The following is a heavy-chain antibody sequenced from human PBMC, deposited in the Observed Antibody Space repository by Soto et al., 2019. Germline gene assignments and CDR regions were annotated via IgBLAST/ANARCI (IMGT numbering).Heavy chain of an antibody. CDR1: GFTFSSYG. D-gene: IGHD6-13*01. CDR3: AKDTGISAALDLYYYYYGMDV. Sequence: GGSLRLSCAASGFTFSSYGMHWVRQAPGKGLEWVAVIWFDGSNKWYADSVKGRFTISRDNSKNTLYLQMNSLRGEDTAVYYCAKDTGISAALDLYYYYYGMDVWGQGTTVTVSS. J-gene: IGHJ6*02. V-gene: IGHV3-30*02. CDR2: IWFDGSNK.